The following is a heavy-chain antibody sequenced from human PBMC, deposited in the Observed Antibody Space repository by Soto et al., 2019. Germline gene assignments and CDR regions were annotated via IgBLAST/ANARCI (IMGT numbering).Heavy chain of an antibody. CDR1: GDTFNFYS. D-gene: IGHD3-10*01. CDR2: INPILSMS. Sequence: QVQLVQSGAEVKKPGSSVRVSCKASGDTFNFYSINWVRQAPGLGLEWMGRINPILSMSNYAQRFQGRVTMTADKXTSTAYMERSSLRSEDTAMYYCASSYGSGYRAFDSWGQGALVTVSS. CDR3: ASSYGSGYRAFDS. J-gene: IGHJ4*02. V-gene: IGHV1-69*02.